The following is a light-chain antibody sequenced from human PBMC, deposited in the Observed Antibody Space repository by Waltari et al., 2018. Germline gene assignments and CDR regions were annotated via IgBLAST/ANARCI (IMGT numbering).Light chain of an antibody. CDR1: QTIATS. CDR2: GAS. CDR3: QQSYTTPT. Sequence: DIQMTQSPSSLSASVGDRVTITCRARQTIATSLNWYQQKPGHAPEVLIYGASILQIGVPSRFSGSGAGTDFTLTISSLQPEDFATYYCQQSYTTPTFGQGTKVEIK. V-gene: IGKV1-39*01. J-gene: IGKJ1*01.